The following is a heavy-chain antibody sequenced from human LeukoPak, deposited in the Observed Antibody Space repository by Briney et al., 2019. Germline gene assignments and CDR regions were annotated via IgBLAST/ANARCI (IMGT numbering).Heavy chain of an antibody. CDR2: INHSGST. V-gene: IGHV4-34*01. CDR3: ARHFTSSSGSTDNWFDP. CDR1: GGSFSGYY. Sequence: SETLSLTCAVYGGSFSGYYWSWIRQPPGKGLEWIGEINHSGSTNYNPSLKSRVTISVDTPKNQFSLKLSSVTAADTAVYYCARHFTSSSGSTDNWFDPWGQGTLVTVSS. J-gene: IGHJ5*02. D-gene: IGHD6-19*01.